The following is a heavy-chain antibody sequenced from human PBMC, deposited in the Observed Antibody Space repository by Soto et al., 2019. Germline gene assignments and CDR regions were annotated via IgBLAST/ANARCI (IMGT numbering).Heavy chain of an antibody. V-gene: IGHV3-7*04. J-gene: IGHJ4*02. CDR1: GVTFSVTW. CDR3: VRGDGFLTNS. D-gene: IGHD3-9*01. Sequence: ESGGDLVQPGGSLRLSCAASGVTFSVTWMTWIRQAPGKGLEWVATIKGDGSEKHYVDSVKGRFTISRDNAKNSVYLQMNSLRVDDTAVYYCVRGDGFLTNSWGKGTLVTVSS. CDR2: IKGDGSEK.